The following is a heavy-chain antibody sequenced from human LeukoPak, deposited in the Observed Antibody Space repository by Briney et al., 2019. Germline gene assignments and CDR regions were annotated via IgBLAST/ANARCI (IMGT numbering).Heavy chain of an antibody. CDR3: VRRAASGYLDY. D-gene: IGHD3-22*01. V-gene: IGHV3-72*01. CDR2: TRNKANSYTT. CDR1: GFTFSDYY. J-gene: IGHJ4*02. Sequence: GRSLRLSCAASGFTFSDYYMDWVRQAPGKGLEWVGRTRNKANSYTTEYAASVAGRFTMSRDDSKNSLWLQMNSLKTDDTAVYYCVRRAASGYLDYWGQGTLVTVSS.